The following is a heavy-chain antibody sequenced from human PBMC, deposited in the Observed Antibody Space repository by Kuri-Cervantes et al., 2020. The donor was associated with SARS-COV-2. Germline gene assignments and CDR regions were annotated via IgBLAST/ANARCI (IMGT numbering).Heavy chain of an antibody. D-gene: IGHD6-6*01. CDR2: ISSSSSPI. Sequence: GGSLRLSCAASGFTVNTYSMNWVRQVPGKGLEWLSYISSSSSPILYADSVKGRFTISRDNVENSLYLQMNSLRPQDTAVYYCVREGFGSSSHNYGMDVWGQGNTVTVSS. CDR1: GFTVNTYS. CDR3: VREGFGSSSHNYGMDV. J-gene: IGHJ6*02. V-gene: IGHV3-48*01.